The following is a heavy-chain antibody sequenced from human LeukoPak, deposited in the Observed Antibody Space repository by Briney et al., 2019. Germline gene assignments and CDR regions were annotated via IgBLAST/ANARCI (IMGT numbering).Heavy chain of an antibody. J-gene: IGHJ5*02. CDR3: ARGPDYSTSYAANWFDP. Sequence: SETLSLTCTVSGGSISSSPYYWSWVRQPPGKGLEWIASIYRSGSTFYDPSLKSRVTISIDTSKNQFSLRLNSVTSADTAVYFCARGPDYSTSYAANWFDPCGQGTLVTVSS. V-gene: IGHV4-39*01. D-gene: IGHD6-13*01. CDR2: IYRSGST. CDR1: GGSISSSPYY.